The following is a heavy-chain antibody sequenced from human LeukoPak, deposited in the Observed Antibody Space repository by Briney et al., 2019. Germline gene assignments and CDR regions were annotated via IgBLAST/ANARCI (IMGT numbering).Heavy chain of an antibody. V-gene: IGHV1-2*02. CDR1: GYTFTDYY. J-gene: IGHJ4*02. CDR2: INPNDGDT. D-gene: IGHD3-3*01. CDR3: ARDFGFRSGHFDY. Sequence: ASVKVSCKASGYTFTDYYMHWVRQAPGQGFEWMGWINPNDGDTNYQGRVTMTRDTSISTAHMEVSSLRSEDTAVYYCARDFGFRSGHFDYWGQGTLVTVSS.